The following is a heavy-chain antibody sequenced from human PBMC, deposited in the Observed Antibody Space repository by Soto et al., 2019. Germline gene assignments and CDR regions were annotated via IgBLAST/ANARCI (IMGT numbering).Heavy chain of an antibody. Sequence: PVGSLRLSCAASGFTVSSNYMSWVRQAPGKGLEWVSIIYSGGNTYYADFVKGRFTISRDISQNTLYLEMNSLRAEDTAVYYCARDSVAGGYYYYYGLDVWGQGTTVTVSS. V-gene: IGHV3-53*01. CDR2: IYSGGNT. D-gene: IGHD2-15*01. CDR1: GFTVSSNY. CDR3: ARDSVAGGYYYYYGLDV. J-gene: IGHJ6*02.